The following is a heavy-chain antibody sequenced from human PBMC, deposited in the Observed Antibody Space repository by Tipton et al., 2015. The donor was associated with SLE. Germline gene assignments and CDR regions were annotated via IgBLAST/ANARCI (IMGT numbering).Heavy chain of an antibody. Sequence: LSLTCTTSGFIFGDYAFNWVRQAPGKGLEWVGFIRSKAFSGTTEYAASLKDRFTISRDDSKSIAYLQMKSLKPEDTAVYYCSRVITMIGAASGWFDPWGQGTLVTVSS. CDR1: GFIFGDYA. CDR2: IRSKAFSGTT. J-gene: IGHJ5*02. CDR3: SRVITMIGAASGWFDP. D-gene: IGHD3-22*01. V-gene: IGHV3-49*04.